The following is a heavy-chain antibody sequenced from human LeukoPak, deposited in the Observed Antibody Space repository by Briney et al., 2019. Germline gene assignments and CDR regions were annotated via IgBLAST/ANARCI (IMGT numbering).Heavy chain of an antibody. CDR3: AKFRSTMVRGAIDY. CDR2: ISYDGSNK. D-gene: IGHD3-10*01. V-gene: IGHV3-30*18. Sequence: PGGSPRLSCAASGFTFSSYGMHWVRQAPGKGLEWVAVISYDGSNKYYADSVKGRFTISRDNSKNTLYLQMNSLRAEDTAVYYCAKFRSTMVRGAIDYWGQGTLVTVSS. J-gene: IGHJ4*02. CDR1: GFTFSSYG.